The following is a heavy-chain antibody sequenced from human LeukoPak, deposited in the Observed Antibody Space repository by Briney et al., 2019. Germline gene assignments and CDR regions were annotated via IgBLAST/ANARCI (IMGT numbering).Heavy chain of an antibody. J-gene: IGHJ6*04. D-gene: IGHD3-10*02. CDR2: INSDGSIT. CDR1: GFTFSSYW. Sequence: QPGGSLRLSCAASGFTFSSYWMHWVRQSPRKGLVWVSRINSDGSITAYADSVKGRFTISRDNAKNTLYLQMNSLRAEDTAVYYCAELGITMIGGVWGKGTTVTISS. V-gene: IGHV3-74*01. CDR3: AELGITMIGGV.